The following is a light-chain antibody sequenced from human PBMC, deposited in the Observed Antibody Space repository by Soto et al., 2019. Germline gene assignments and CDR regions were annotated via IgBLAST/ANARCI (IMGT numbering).Light chain of an antibody. CDR1: QSIDTW. J-gene: IGKJ2*01. Sequence: DIPMTQSPSTLSASVGDRVTVTCRASQSIDTWLAWYQRKPGKAPNLLIYKTSTLESGVPSRFSGSGSGTEFTLTISSLQPDDFVTYYCQQYVSYPLTFGQGTKLEIK. CDR3: QQYVSYPLT. V-gene: IGKV1-5*03. CDR2: KTS.